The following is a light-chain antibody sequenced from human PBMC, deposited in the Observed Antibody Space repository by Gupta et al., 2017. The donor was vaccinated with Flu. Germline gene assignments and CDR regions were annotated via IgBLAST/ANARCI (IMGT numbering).Light chain of an antibody. CDR2: DAS. CDR3: QQDHKSPLT. Sequence: PGERATLSCRASQSVSSSNLAWYQQRPGQAPRLLIYDASSRATGIADRFSGSGSGTDFTLTISRLEPEDSAVYYCQQDHKSPLTFGGGTKVEIK. V-gene: IGKV3-20*01. CDR1: QSVSSSN. J-gene: IGKJ4*01.